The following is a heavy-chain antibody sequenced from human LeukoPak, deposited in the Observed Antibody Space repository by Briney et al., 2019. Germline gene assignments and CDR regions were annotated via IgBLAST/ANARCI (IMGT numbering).Heavy chain of an antibody. CDR3: ASKVGYSSGWNFDY. CDR1: GYSISSGYY. V-gene: IGHV4-38-2*02. CDR2: IYHSGST. J-gene: IGHJ4*02. Sequence: SETLSLTCTVSGYSISSGYYWGWIRQPPGKGLEWIGSIYHSGSTYYNPSLKSRVTISVDTSKNQFSLKLSSVTAADTAVYYCASKVGYSSGWNFDYWGQGTLVTVSS. D-gene: IGHD6-19*01.